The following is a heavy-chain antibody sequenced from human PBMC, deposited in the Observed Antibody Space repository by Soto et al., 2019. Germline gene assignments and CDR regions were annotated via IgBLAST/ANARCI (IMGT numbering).Heavy chain of an antibody. CDR2: IGTAGDT. J-gene: IGHJ3*02. D-gene: IGHD5-12*01. CDR3: ARASGYDAFDI. V-gene: IGHV3-13*01. Sequence: GGSLRLSCAASGFTFSSYDMHWVRQATGKGLEWVSAIGTAGDTYYPGSVKGRFTTSRENAKNSLYLQMNSLRAGHTAVYYCARASGYDAFDIWGQGTMVTVSS. CDR1: GFTFSSYD.